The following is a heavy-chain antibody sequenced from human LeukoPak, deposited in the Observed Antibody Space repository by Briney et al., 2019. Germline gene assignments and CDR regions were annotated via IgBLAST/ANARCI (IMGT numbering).Heavy chain of an antibody. D-gene: IGHD3-3*01. V-gene: IGHV4-34*01. CDR2: INHSGST. CDR1: GGSFSGYY. J-gene: IGHJ4*02. Sequence: SETLSLTCAVYGGSFSGYYWSWIRQPPGKGLEWIGEINHSGSTNYNPSLKSRVTISVDTSKNQFSLKLSSVTAADTAVYYCARAGALSDFRRGFDYWGQGTLVTVSS. CDR3: ARAGALSDFRRGFDY.